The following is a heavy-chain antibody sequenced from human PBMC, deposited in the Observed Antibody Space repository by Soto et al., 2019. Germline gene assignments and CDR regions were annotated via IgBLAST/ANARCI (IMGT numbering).Heavy chain of an antibody. D-gene: IGHD3-10*01. CDR1: GFSLSNIRVG. J-gene: IGHJ4*02. CDR3: APILLDGLGYYFDY. CDR2: IYWDDDK. Sequence: QITLKESGPTLVKPTQTLTLTCSFSGFSLSNIRVGVGWIRQPPGEALEWLALIYWDDDKRYSPSLKTRLTTTTDTPKNRVLLTIGDMDLVDTATYYCAPILLDGLGYYFDYWGQGTMVTVSS. V-gene: IGHV2-5*02.